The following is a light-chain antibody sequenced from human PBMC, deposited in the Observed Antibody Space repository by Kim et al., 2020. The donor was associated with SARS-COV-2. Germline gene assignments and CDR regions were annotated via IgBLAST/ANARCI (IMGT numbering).Light chain of an antibody. CDR3: QAWDSGTGV. V-gene: IGLV3-1*01. Sequence: SVSPGQTARLPRSGDKLGDKYVCWYQQKPGQSPVRVIYEDSRRPSGIPERFLGSNSGNTATLTISGTQAMDEADYYCQAWDSGTGVFGGGTQLTVL. CDR2: EDS. J-gene: IGLJ3*02. CDR1: KLGDKY.